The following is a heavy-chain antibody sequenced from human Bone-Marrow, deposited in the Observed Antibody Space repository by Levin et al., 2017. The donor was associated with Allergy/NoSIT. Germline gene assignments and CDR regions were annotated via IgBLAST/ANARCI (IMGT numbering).Heavy chain of an antibody. V-gene: IGHV4-34*01. CDR1: GGSFSGYY. J-gene: IGHJ6*02. D-gene: IGHD2-2*01. Sequence: SETLSLTCAVYGGSFSGYYWSWIRQPPGKGLEWIGEINHSGSTNYNPSLKSRVTISVDTSKNQFSLKLSSVTAADTAVYYCARGGRRGIVVVPAARNYYYYGMDVWGQGTTVTVSS. CDR3: ARGGRRGIVVVPAARNYYYYGMDV. CDR2: INHSGST.